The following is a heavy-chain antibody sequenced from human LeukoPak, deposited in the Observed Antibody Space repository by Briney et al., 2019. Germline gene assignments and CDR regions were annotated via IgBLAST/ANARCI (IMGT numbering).Heavy chain of an antibody. Sequence: GSLRLSCAASGFTFSSHGIHWVRQAPGKGLEWVAVISYAGSDKYYADSVKGRFTISRDNSKNTLNLQMNSLRAEDTAVYYCAKSSSGGWYLLGDAFDIWGQGTMVTVSS. CDR2: ISYAGSDK. CDR3: AKSSSGGWYLLGDAFDI. D-gene: IGHD6-19*01. V-gene: IGHV3-30*18. CDR1: GFTFSSHG. J-gene: IGHJ3*02.